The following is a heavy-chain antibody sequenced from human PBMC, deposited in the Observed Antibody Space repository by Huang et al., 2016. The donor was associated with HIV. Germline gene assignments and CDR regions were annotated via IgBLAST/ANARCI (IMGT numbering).Heavy chain of an antibody. J-gene: IGHJ3*02. V-gene: IGHV3-30-3*01. D-gene: IGHD5-18*01. Sequence: QVQLVESGGGVVQPGRSMRLSCAASGFPFNNHAMHLVRQAPGKGLDCVAVRANDGSNDYYADAEKGRFTISRDSSKSTLLLHMTSLRTEDTAVYYCARAKDTWDAYDIWGQGTMVIVSS. CDR3: ARAKDTWDAYDI. CDR1: GFPFNNHA. CDR2: RANDGSND.